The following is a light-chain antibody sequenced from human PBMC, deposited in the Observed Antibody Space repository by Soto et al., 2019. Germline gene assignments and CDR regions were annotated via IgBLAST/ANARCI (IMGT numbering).Light chain of an antibody. V-gene: IGKV3-20*01. CDR3: QQYGSSGT. CDR1: ESIASNY. CDR2: GAS. Sequence: EIVLTQSPGTLSLSPGERATLSCRASESIASNYLAWYQQKPGQAPRLLMHGASSRATGIPDRFSGSGSGTDFTLTITRLQPEDFAVYYCQQYGSSGTFGQGTKVEIK. J-gene: IGKJ1*01.